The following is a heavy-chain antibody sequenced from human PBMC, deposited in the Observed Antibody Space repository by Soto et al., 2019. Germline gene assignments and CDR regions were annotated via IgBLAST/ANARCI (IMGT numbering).Heavy chain of an antibody. Sequence: QVQLVQSGAVVKKPGSSVKVSCKASGGTFSSYAISWVRQAPGQGLEWMGGISPNFGTANCAQKFQGRAKISGDKSTSTAYVELSSLRSEDTGVYYCARPRDVFGNYYYYDLDVWGQGTTVTVSS. CDR1: GGTFSSYA. CDR3: ARPRDVFGNYYYYDLDV. CDR2: ISPNFGTA. J-gene: IGHJ6*02. V-gene: IGHV1-69*06. D-gene: IGHD3-3*01.